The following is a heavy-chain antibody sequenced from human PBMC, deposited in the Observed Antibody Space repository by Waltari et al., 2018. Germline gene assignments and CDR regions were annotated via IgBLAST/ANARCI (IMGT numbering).Heavy chain of an antibody. Sequence: EVQLVESGGGLVQPGGSLRLSCAASGFTFSGYWMHWVRQVPGKGLVWGSRFNNDGSTTAYADSVKGRFTISRDNAKNMLFLQMNSLRAEDTAIYYCARSVYPYYFDYWGQGTLVTVSS. CDR2: FNNDGSTT. CDR3: ARSVYPYYFDY. J-gene: IGHJ4*02. CDR1: GFTFSGYW. V-gene: IGHV3-74*01.